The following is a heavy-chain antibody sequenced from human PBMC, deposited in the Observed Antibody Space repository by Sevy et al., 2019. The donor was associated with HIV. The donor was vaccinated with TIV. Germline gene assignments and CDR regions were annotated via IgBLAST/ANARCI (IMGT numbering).Heavy chain of an antibody. CDR1: GFTFSSYA. J-gene: IGHJ3*01. Sequence: GSLRLSCAASGFTFSSYAMSWVRQAPGKGLEWVSGLSGYGGSTYYSDSVKGRFTISRDNSKNALYLQMNSLRAEDTAVYYCAKDRITMTGDAFDVWGQGTMVTVSS. V-gene: IGHV3-23*01. CDR2: LSGYGGST. D-gene: IGHD3-22*01. CDR3: AKDRITMTGDAFDV.